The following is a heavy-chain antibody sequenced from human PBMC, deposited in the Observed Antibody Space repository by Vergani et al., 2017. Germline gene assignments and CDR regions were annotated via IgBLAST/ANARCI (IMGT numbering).Heavy chain of an antibody. CDR1: GDSISSGNYY. D-gene: IGHD1-26*01. CDR3: ARGTFIHAFDN. Sequence: QVQLQESGPGHLEPSQTLPLTCSVAGDSISSGNYYWNWIRQPAGKGLEWIGRIYSSGSTSYNPSIKSRITMSLDTSKNQFSLSLSSVTAADTAVYYCARGTFIHAFDNWGQGTVVTVSS. CDR2: IYSSGST. J-gene: IGHJ3*02. V-gene: IGHV4-61*02.